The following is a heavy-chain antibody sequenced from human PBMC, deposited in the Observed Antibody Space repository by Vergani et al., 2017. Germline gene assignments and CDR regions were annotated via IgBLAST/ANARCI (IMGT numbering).Heavy chain of an antibody. V-gene: IGHV4-39*01. J-gene: IGHJ4*02. CDR3: ARQPDYYDSSGFY. D-gene: IGHD3-22*01. Sequence: QLQLQESGPGLVKPSQTLSLTCTVSGGSISSSSYYWGWIRQPPGKGLEWIGSIYYSGSTYYNPSLKSRVTISGDTSKNQFSLKLSSVTAADTAVYYCARQPDYYDSSGFYWGQGTLVTVSS. CDR1: GGSISSSSYY. CDR2: IYYSGST.